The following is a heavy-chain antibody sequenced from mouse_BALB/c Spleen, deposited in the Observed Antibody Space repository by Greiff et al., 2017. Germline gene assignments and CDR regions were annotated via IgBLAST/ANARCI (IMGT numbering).Heavy chain of an antibody. CDR2: ISDGGSYT. CDR3: ARALITTVVPYWYFDV. Sequence: EVQVVESGGGLVKPGGSLKLSCAASGFTFSDYYMYWVRQTPEKRLEWVATISDGGSYTYYPDSVKGRFTISRDNAKNNLYLQMSSLKSEDTAMYYCARALITTVVPYWYFDVWGAGTTVTVSS. D-gene: IGHD1-1*01. V-gene: IGHV5-4*02. J-gene: IGHJ1*01. CDR1: GFTFSDYY.